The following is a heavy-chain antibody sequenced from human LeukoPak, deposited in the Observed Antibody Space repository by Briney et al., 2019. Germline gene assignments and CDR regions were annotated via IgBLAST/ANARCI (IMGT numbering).Heavy chain of an antibody. J-gene: IGHJ4*02. D-gene: IGHD3-22*01. Sequence: SGGSLRLSCAASGFTFSSYWMSWVRQAPGKGLEWVANIKEEGSGKYYVDSVKGRFTISRDNAKKSLYLQMNSLRGEDTAVYYCARIYYDSSGYRLFDYWGQGTLVTVSS. CDR1: GFTFSSYW. CDR2: IKEEGSGK. CDR3: ARIYYDSSGYRLFDY. V-gene: IGHV3-7*02.